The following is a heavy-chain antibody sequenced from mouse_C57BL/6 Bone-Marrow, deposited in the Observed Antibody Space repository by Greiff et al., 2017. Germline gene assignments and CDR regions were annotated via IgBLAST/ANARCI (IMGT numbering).Heavy chain of an antibody. CDR1: GFNIKDDY. Sequence: EVKLMESGAELVRPGASVTLSCTASGFNIKDDYMHWVKQRPEQGLEWIGWIDPENGDTEYASKFQGKATITADTSSNTAYLQLSSLTSEDTAVYYCTTGNFDYWGQGTTLTVSS. J-gene: IGHJ2*01. CDR2: IDPENGDT. CDR3: TTGNFDY. V-gene: IGHV14-4*01.